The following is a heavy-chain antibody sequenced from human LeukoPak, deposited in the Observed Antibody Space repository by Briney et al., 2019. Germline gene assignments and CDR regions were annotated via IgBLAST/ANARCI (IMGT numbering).Heavy chain of an antibody. V-gene: IGHV1-2*02. CDR2: INPNSGGT. D-gene: IGHD6-19*01. Sequence: ASVKVSCKASGYTFTGYYMHWVRQAPGQGLEWMGWINPNSGGTNYAQKFQGRVTMTTDTSTSTAYMELRSLRSDDTAVYYCARDKGTVATYYYYYMDVWGKGTTVTVSS. J-gene: IGHJ6*03. CDR1: GYTFTGYY. CDR3: ARDKGTVATYYYYYMDV.